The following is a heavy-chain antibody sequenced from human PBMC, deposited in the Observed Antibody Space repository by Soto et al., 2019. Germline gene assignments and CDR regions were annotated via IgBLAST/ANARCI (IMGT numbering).Heavy chain of an antibody. CDR3: ANSQYSSSWYVK. CDR2: VSGSGGNT. J-gene: IGHJ4*02. Sequence: GGSMRLSCAASGFTFSSNYVSWVRQAPGKGLEWVSAVSGSGGNTYYADSVKGRFTVSRDNSRNTLYLQMNSLRVDDTAVYYCANSQYSSSWYVKWGQGTLVTVSS. CDR1: GFTFSSNY. D-gene: IGHD6-13*01. V-gene: IGHV3-23*01.